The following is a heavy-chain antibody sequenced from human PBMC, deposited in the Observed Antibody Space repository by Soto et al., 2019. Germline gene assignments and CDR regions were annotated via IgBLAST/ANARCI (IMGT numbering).Heavy chain of an antibody. J-gene: IGHJ4*02. D-gene: IGHD3-22*01. CDR2: IYYAGTT. CDR3: TRLGGYYQALDS. Sequence: SETLSLTCTVSGGSISSYYWSWTRQPPGKGLEWIGYIYYAGTTTYNPSLKNRVTISLDTPKNQFSLKMDSVTAADTAVYYCTRLGGYYQALDSWGQGVLVTVSS. V-gene: IGHV4-59*08. CDR1: GGSISSYY.